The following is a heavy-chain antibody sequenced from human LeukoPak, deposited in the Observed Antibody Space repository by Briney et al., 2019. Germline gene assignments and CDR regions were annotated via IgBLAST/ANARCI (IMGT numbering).Heavy chain of an antibody. J-gene: IGHJ6*02. CDR1: GYTFTNYY. V-gene: IGHV1-46*01. D-gene: IGHD4-17*01. CDR2: INPSDGGT. Sequence: ASVKVSRKASGYTFTNYYLHWVRQAPGHGLEWMAIINPSDGGTYYEQKLQGRVTVTRDTSTSTVYMELSSLRSEDTAVYYCARDTRTMTAVTRGQHYYYGLDVWGQGTTVTVSS. CDR3: ARDTRTMTAVTRGQHYYYGLDV.